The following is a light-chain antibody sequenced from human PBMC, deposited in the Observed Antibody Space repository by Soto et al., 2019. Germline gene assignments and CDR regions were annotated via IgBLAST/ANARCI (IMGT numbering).Light chain of an antibody. V-gene: IGKV1-39*01. CDR1: QNIGKY. CDR3: QQGYNLPRT. CDR2: GAS. Sequence: DIQMTQSPSSLSASSGDRVTITCRASQNIGKYLIWYQQKPGRPPKVLVYGASNLQSGVSSRFSGDGFGTEFSLTINSLRPEDLATYNVQQGYNLPRTFGQGTTL. J-gene: IGKJ2*01.